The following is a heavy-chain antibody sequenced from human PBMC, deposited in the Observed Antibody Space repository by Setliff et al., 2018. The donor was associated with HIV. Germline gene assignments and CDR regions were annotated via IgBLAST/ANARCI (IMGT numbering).Heavy chain of an antibody. CDR3: AACGASAYYYYYMDV. Sequence: ASVKVSCKVSGYTLTEYSLHRLRQSPGKGLEWMGGFHPENGERIYAQQFQGTVTITADKSTSTAYMELTSLRFEDTAVYYCAACGASAYYYYYMDVWGKGTTVTVS. D-gene: IGHD4-17*01. J-gene: IGHJ6*03. CDR1: GYTLTEYS. V-gene: IGHV1-24*01. CDR2: FHPENGER.